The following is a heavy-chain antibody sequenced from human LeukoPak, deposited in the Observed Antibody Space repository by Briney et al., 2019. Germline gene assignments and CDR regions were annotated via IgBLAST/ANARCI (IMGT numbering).Heavy chain of an antibody. Sequence: GALRLSCAASGFTFSSYAMHWVRQAPGKGLEWVAVISYDGSNKYYADSVKGRFTISRDNSKNTLYLQMNSLRAEDTAVYYCARDRGVAFNFDYWGQGTLVTVSS. D-gene: IGHD3-3*01. CDR3: ARDRGVAFNFDY. CDR2: ISYDGSNK. V-gene: IGHV3-30-3*01. J-gene: IGHJ4*02. CDR1: GFTFSSYA.